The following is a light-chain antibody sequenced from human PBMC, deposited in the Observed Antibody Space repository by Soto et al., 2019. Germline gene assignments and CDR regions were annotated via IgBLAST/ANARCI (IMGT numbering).Light chain of an antibody. Sequence: QSALTQPASVSGSLGQSITISCTGTSSDVGSYNLVSWYQQHPGKAPKLMIYEGSKRPSGVSNRFSGSKSGNTASLTISGLQAEDEADYYCCSYAGSPLYVFGTGTKLTVL. J-gene: IGLJ1*01. V-gene: IGLV2-23*01. CDR2: EGS. CDR3: CSYAGSPLYV. CDR1: SSDVGSYNL.